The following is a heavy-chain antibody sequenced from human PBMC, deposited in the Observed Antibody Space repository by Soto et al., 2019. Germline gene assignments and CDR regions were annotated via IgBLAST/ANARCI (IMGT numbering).Heavy chain of an antibody. CDR1: GFTFSSYG. CDR2: ISYDGSNK. Sequence: QVQLVESGGGVVQPGRSLRLSCAASGFTFSSYGMHWVRQAPGKGLEWVAVISYDGSNKYYADSVKGRFTISRDNSKNTLYLQMHSLRAEDTAVYYCAKDLDGVGAPGGWDYWGQGTLVTVSS. D-gene: IGHD1-26*01. J-gene: IGHJ4*02. V-gene: IGHV3-30*18. CDR3: AKDLDGVGAPGGWDY.